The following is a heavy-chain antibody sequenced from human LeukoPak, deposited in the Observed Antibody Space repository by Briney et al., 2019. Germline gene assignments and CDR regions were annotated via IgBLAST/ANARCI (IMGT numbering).Heavy chain of an antibody. V-gene: IGHV3-23*01. Sequence: GGSLRLSCAPSGSTFRSYAMSWVRQAPGRGRGGVSAISGSGGSTYYADSVKGRFTISRDNSKNTLYLQMNSLGAEDTAVYYCAKSGLRVLWFGEFWGQGTLVTVSS. J-gene: IGHJ4*02. D-gene: IGHD3-10*01. CDR2: ISGSGGST. CDR1: GSTFRSYA. CDR3: AKSGLRVLWFGEF.